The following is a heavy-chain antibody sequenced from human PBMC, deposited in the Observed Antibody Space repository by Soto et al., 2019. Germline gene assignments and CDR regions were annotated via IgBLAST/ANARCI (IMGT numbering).Heavy chain of an antibody. D-gene: IGHD3-3*01. V-gene: IGHV1-46*01. Sequence: ASVKVSCKASGYTFTGYYMHWVRQAPGQGLEWMGIINPSGGSTSYAQKFQGRVTMTRDTSTSTVYMELSSLRSEDTAVYYCAGGNYDFWGGYYDYYYYGMAVWGKGTTVTVPP. CDR1: GYTFTGYY. CDR3: AGGNYDFWGGYYDYYYYGMAV. CDR2: INPSGGST. J-gene: IGHJ6*04.